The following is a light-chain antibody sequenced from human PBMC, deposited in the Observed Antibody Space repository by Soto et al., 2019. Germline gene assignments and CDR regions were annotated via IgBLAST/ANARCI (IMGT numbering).Light chain of an antibody. Sequence: QPALTQPPSVSGSPGQSVTISCTGTSSDVGSYNRVSWYQQPPGTAPKLMIYEVNNRPSGVPDRFSGSKSGNTASLTISGLQAEDEADYYCSSYTSSSTHVSGTGTKVTVL. CDR1: SSDVGSYNR. CDR3: SSYTSSSTHV. J-gene: IGLJ1*01. CDR2: EVN. V-gene: IGLV2-18*02.